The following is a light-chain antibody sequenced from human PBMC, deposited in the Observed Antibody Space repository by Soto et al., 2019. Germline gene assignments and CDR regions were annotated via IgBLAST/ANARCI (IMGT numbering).Light chain of an antibody. CDR3: QVWDSGSAHVL. J-gene: IGLJ2*01. V-gene: IGLV3-21*01. CDR1: NIGSKG. Sequence: SYELTQPPSVSVVPGETARISCGGNNIGSKGVHWYQQKPGQAPVLVIYSDTDLPPVIPGRFSGSNSANMATLTISRVEAGDEADYYCQVWDSGSAHVLFGGGTKLTVL. CDR2: SDT.